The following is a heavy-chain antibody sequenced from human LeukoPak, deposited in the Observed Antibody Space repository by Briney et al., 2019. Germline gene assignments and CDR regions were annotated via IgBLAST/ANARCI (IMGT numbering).Heavy chain of an antibody. CDR2: IYTSGST. Sequence: PSETLSLTCTVSGGSISSGSYDWSWIRQPAGKGLEWIGRIYTSGSTNYNPSLKSRVTISVDTSKNQFSLKLSSVTAADTAVYYCARGPTYCSSSSCLQGEWGQGTLVTVSS. CDR3: ARGPTYCSSSSCLQGE. D-gene: IGHD2-15*01. CDR1: GGSISSGSYD. V-gene: IGHV4-61*02. J-gene: IGHJ4*02.